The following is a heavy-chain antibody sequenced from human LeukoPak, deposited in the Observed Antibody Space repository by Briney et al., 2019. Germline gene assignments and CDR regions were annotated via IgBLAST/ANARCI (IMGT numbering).Heavy chain of an antibody. J-gene: IGHJ4*02. Sequence: PGRSLRLSCAASGFTFSSYAMHWVRQAPGKGLEWVAVISYDGSNKYYADSVKGRFTISRDNSKNTLYLQMNSLRAEDTAVYYCARVLGLIETASLDYWGQGTLVTVSS. CDR1: GFTFSSYA. D-gene: IGHD5-24*01. CDR2: ISYDGSNK. CDR3: ARVLGLIETASLDY. V-gene: IGHV3-30*04.